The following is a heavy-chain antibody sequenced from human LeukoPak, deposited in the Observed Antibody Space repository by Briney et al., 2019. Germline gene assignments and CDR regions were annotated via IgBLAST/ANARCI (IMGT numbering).Heavy chain of an antibody. J-gene: IGHJ3*02. CDR3: ARVLSSGYLERDAFDI. Sequence: SETLSLTCTVCGGSISSYYWSWIRQPAGKGLEWIGRIYTSGSTNYNPSLKSRVTMSVDTSKNQFSLKLSSVTAADTAVYYCARVLSSGYLERDAFDIWGQGTMVTVSS. CDR1: GGSISSYY. V-gene: IGHV4-4*07. D-gene: IGHD3-22*01. CDR2: IYTSGST.